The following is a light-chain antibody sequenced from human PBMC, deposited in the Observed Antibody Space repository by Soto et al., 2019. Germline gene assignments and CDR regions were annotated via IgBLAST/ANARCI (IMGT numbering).Light chain of an antibody. CDR1: SSDVGGYDY. CDR3: SSFTSRTSGV. Sequence: QSVLTQPASVSGSPGQSITISCTGTSSDVGGYDYVSWYQQHPGKAPKLLIHEVSNRPSGVSNRFSGSKSGNTASLTISGLQAEDEADYYCSSFTSRTSGVFGGGTKLTVL. V-gene: IGLV2-14*01. J-gene: IGLJ3*02. CDR2: EVS.